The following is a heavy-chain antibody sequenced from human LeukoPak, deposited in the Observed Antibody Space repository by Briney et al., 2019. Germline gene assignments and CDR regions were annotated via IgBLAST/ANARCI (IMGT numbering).Heavy chain of an antibody. CDR2: IYYSGST. CDR1: GGTISSGGYY. CDR3: ARKASPFRAFDI. J-gene: IGHJ3*02. Sequence: SETLSPTCTVSGGTISSGGYYWSWIRQHPGKGLEWIGYIYYSGSTYYNPSLKSRVTISVDTSKNQFSLKLSSVTAADTAVYYCARKASPFRAFDIWGQGTMVTVSS. V-gene: IGHV4-31*03.